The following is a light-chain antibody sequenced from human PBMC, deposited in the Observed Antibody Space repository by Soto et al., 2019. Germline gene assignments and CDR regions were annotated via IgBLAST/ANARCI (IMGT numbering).Light chain of an antibody. Sequence: QSALTQPPAASGSPGQSVTISCTGTSDDVGGYVYVSWYQQYPGKAPKLVIYEVSKRPSGVPDRFSGSKSGNTASLTVSGLQAEDEAEYYCASYADSTSVVFGGGTKLTVL. J-gene: IGLJ2*01. CDR1: SDDVGGYVY. CDR2: EVS. CDR3: ASYADSTSVV. V-gene: IGLV2-8*01.